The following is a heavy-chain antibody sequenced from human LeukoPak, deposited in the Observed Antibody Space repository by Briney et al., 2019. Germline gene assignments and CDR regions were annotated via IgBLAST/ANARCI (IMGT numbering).Heavy chain of an antibody. J-gene: IGHJ4*02. Sequence: ASVKVSCKVSGYTLTELSMHWVRQAPGKGLEWMGGFDPEDGETIYAQKFQGRVTMTEDTSTDTAYMELSSLRSEDTAVYYCATGLYCSGGSRIDYWGQGTLVTVSS. CDR3: ATGLYCSGGSRIDY. CDR1: GYTLTELS. D-gene: IGHD2-15*01. CDR2: FDPEDGET. V-gene: IGHV1-24*01.